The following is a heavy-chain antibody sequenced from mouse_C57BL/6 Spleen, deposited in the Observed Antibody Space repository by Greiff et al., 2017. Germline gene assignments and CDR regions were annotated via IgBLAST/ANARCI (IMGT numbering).Heavy chain of an antibody. CDR2: IYPSDSET. Sequence: VQLQQPGAELVRPGSSVTLSCKASGYTFTSYWMDWVKQRPGQGLEWIGNIYPSDSETHYNQKFKDKATLTVDKSSSTAYMQLSSLTSEDSAVYYCARESVVAHYYAMDYWGQGTSVTVSS. CDR3: ARESVVAHYYAMDY. V-gene: IGHV1-61*01. J-gene: IGHJ4*01. D-gene: IGHD1-1*01. CDR1: GYTFTSYW.